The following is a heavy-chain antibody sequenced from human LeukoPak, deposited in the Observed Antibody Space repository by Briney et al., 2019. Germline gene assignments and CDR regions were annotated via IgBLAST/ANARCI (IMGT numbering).Heavy chain of an antibody. D-gene: IGHD3-3*01. CDR1: GFTFSSYS. CDR2: ISSSSSYI. V-gene: IGHV3-21*01. CDR3: ASGNFDFWSGPNDY. Sequence: PGGSLRLSCAASGFTFSSYSMNWVRQAPGKGLKWVSSISSSSSYIYYADSVKGRFTISRDNAKNSLYLQMNSLRAEDTAVYYCASGNFDFWSGPNDYWGQGTLVTASS. J-gene: IGHJ4*02.